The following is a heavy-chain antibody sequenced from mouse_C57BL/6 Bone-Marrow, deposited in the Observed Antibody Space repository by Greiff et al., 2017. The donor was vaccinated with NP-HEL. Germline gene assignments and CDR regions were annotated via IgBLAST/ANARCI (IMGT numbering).Heavy chain of an antibody. CDR3: LTGPYAMDY. Sequence: EVKLVESGGGLVKPGGSLKLSCAASGFTFSDYAMHWVRQAPEKGLEWVAYISSGSSTIYYADTVKGRFTISRDNAKNTLFLQMTSLRSEDTAMYYRLTGPYAMDYWGQGTSVTVSS. V-gene: IGHV5-17*01. CDR2: ISSGSSTI. CDR1: GFTFSDYA. J-gene: IGHJ4*01. D-gene: IGHD4-1*01.